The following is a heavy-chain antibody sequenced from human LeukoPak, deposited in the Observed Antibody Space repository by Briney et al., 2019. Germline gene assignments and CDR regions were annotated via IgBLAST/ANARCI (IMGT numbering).Heavy chain of an antibody. J-gene: IGHJ4*02. D-gene: IGHD3-9*01. CDR2: INPNSGGT. CDR3: ARGGIQGYGILTGYYRGSGDYYFDY. Sequence: ASVKVSCKASGYTFTGYYMHWVRQAPGQGLEWMGWINPNSGGTNYAQKFQGRVTMTRDTSISTAYMELSRLRSDDTAVYYCARGGIQGYGILTGYYRGSGDYYFDYCGQGTLVTVSS. CDR1: GYTFTGYY. V-gene: IGHV1-2*02.